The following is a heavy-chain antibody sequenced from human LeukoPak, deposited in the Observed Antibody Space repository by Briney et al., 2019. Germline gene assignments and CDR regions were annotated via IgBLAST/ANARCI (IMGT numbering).Heavy chain of an antibody. Sequence: GGSLRLSCAASGFSFSVYWMHWVRQAPGKGPVWVSRIKTDGSITDYADFVKGRFTISRDNAKNTLYLQMNSLRAEDTAVYYCARDNRHFVVVSGMTDHYMDVWGKGATVTISS. V-gene: IGHV3-74*01. CDR3: ARDNRHFVVVSGMTDHYMDV. J-gene: IGHJ6*03. CDR2: IKTDGSIT. CDR1: GFSFSVYW. D-gene: IGHD2-21*01.